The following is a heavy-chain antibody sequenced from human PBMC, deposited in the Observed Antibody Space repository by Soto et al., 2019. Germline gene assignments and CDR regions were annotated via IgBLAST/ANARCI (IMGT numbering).Heavy chain of an antibody. J-gene: IGHJ4*02. V-gene: IGHV3-64D*08. CDR1: GFTFSSYA. Sequence: GGSLRLSCSASGFTFSSYAMHWVRQAPGKGLEYVSAISSNGGSTYYADSVKGRFTISRDNSKNTLYLQMSSLRAEDTAVYYCVKGQQWLVLSPFDYWGQGTLVTVSS. CDR3: VKGQQWLVLSPFDY. D-gene: IGHD6-19*01. CDR2: ISSNGGST.